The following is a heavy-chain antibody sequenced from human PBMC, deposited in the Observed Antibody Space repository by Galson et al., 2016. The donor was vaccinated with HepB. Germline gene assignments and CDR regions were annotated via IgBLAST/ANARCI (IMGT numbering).Heavy chain of an antibody. CDR2: SRYSGTT. Sequence: SLRLSCAVSGFSLSNYEMNWVRQAPGKGPEWLSYSRYSGTTYYADSVKGRFTTSRDNAENSLFLQMNNLRSDDTGVYFRVRGTSKSWYGYKRSYYYTMDVWGRGTTVIVSS. D-gene: IGHD3-10*01. CDR3: VRGTSKSWYGYKRSYYYTMDV. J-gene: IGHJ6*02. CDR1: GFSLSNYE. V-gene: IGHV3-48*03.